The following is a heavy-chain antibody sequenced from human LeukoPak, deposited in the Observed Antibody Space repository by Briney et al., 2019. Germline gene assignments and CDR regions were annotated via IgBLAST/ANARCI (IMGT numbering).Heavy chain of an antibody. V-gene: IGHV3-21*01. CDR3: ARDLKGGTAAGTSY. Sequence: PGGSLRLSCAASGFTFSSYSMNWVRQAPGKGLEWVSSISSSSSYIYYADSVKGRFTISRDNAKNSLYLQMNSLRAEDTAVYYCARDLKGGTAAGTSYWGQGTLVTVSS. J-gene: IGHJ4*02. CDR2: ISSSSSYI. D-gene: IGHD6-13*01. CDR1: GFTFSSYS.